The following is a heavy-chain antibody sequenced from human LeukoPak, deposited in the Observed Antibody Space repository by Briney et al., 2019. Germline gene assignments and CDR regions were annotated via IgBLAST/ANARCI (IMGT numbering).Heavy chain of an antibody. J-gene: IGHJ4*02. V-gene: IGHV3-15*01. D-gene: IGHD3-10*01. CDR3: TTYGSGTI. CDR2: IKSTTDGGTT. CDR1: GFTFSDAW. Sequence: EGSLRLSCAASGFTFSDAWMSWVRQAPGEGLEWVGRIKSTTDGGTTDYAAPVNGRFTISRDDSKNTLYTQMNSLKTEDTAVYYCTTYGSGTIWGPGTLVTVSS.